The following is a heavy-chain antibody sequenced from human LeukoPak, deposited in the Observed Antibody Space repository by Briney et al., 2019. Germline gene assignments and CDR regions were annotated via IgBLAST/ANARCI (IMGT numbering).Heavy chain of an antibody. CDR3: ARGKLLWFGELFPPFDY. D-gene: IGHD3-10*01. J-gene: IGHJ4*02. CDR2: ISGSGGST. Sequence: GGSLRLSCAASGFTFSSYAMSWVRQAPGKGLEWVSAISGSGGSTYYADSVKGRFTISRDNSKNTLYLQMNSLRAEDTAVYYCARGKLLWFGELFPPFDYWGQGTLVTVSS. CDR1: GFTFSSYA. V-gene: IGHV3-23*01.